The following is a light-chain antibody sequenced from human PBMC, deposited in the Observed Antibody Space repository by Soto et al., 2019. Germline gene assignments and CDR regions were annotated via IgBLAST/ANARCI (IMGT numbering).Light chain of an antibody. J-gene: IGKJ4*01. CDR3: QQRSNWPLT. CDR1: QSVSSY. V-gene: IGKV3-11*01. CDR2: DAF. Sequence: EIVLTQSPATLSLSPGERATLSCRASQSVSSYLAWYQHKSCQAPRLLIYDAFNMATGNPARFSGSGSGTDFTLTISSLEPEDFAVYYCQQRSNWPLTFGGGTKVEIK.